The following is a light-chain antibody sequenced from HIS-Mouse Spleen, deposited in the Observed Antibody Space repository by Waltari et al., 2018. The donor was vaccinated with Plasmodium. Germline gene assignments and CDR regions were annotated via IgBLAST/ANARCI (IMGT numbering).Light chain of an antibody. CDR3: QQSYSTWT. CDR1: QSISSY. J-gene: IGKJ1*01. CDR2: AAS. Sequence: DIQMTQSPSSLSASVGERVTITCRASQSISSYLNWYQQKPGKAPKLLIYAASRLQSGVPSRFSGSGSGTDFTLTISSLQPEYFATYYCQQSYSTWTFGQGTKVEIK. V-gene: IGKV1-39*01.